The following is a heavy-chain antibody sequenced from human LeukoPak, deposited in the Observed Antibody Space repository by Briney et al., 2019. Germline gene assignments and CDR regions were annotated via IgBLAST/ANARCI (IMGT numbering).Heavy chain of an antibody. Sequence: ASVKVSFKASGYTFTSYGISWVRQAPGQGLEWMGWISAYNGATNYAQELQGRVTMTTDTSTSTAYMELRSLRSDDTAVYYCAGDAKVYATPFDYWGQGTLVTVSS. D-gene: IGHD2-8*01. CDR3: AGDAKVYATPFDY. CDR2: ISAYNGAT. CDR1: GYTFTSYG. J-gene: IGHJ4*02. V-gene: IGHV1-18*01.